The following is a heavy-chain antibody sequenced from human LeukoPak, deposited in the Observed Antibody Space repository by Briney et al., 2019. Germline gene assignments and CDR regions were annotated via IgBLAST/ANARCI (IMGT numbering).Heavy chain of an antibody. D-gene: IGHD3-10*01. J-gene: IGHJ4*02. CDR1: GFTFNTYG. V-gene: IGHV3-23*01. CDR2: ISGSGGST. Sequence: GGTLRLSCAASGFTFNTYGMNWVRQAPGKGLEWVSAISGSGGSTYYADSVKGRFTISRDNSKNTLYLQMNSLRAEDTAVYYCAGRGSGSYFDYWGQGTLVTVSS. CDR3: AGRGSGSYFDY.